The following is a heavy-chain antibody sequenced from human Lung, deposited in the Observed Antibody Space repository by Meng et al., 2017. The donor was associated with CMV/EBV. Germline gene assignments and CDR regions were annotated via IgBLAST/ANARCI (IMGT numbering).Heavy chain of an antibody. CDR2: ISWNSGSI. D-gene: IGHD2-2*01. CDR1: GFTFDDYA. Sequence: GGSLRLXCAASGFTFDDYAMHWVRQAPGKGLEWVSGISWNSGSIGYADSVKGRFTISRDNAKNSLYLQMNSLRAEDTALYYCAKDIHYGIVVVPAANNYYYGMDVWGQGXTVTLSS. J-gene: IGHJ6*02. CDR3: AKDIHYGIVVVPAANNYYYGMDV. V-gene: IGHV3-9*01.